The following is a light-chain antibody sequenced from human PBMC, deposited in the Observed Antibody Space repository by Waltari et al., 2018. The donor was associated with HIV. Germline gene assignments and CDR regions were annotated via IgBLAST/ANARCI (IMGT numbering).Light chain of an antibody. CDR3: CSCPRSGIRYV. V-gene: IGLV2-23*02. CDR2: EVT. CDR1: SSHVGSDDL. J-gene: IGLJ1*01. Sequence: QSALTQPAPVSGSPGQSITISCTGTSSHVGSDDLVSWYQQHPGEAPKLIIYEVTKRPSGVSNRFSGSKSGNTASLTISGLQAEDEADYYCCSCPRSGIRYVFGTGTKVTVL.